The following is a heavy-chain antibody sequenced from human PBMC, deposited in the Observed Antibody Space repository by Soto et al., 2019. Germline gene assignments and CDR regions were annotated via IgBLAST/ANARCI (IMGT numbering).Heavy chain of an antibody. J-gene: IGHJ4*02. V-gene: IGHV4-34*01. Sequence: PSETPSLTCAVYGGSFSGYYWSWIRQPPGKGLEWIGEINHSGSTNYNPSLKSRVTISVDTSKNQFSLKLSSVTAADTAVYYCARVSGHGSRMKNFDCWGQGTLVTVSS. CDR3: ARVSGHGSRMKNFDC. CDR1: GGSFSGYY. D-gene: IGHD3-10*01. CDR2: INHSGST.